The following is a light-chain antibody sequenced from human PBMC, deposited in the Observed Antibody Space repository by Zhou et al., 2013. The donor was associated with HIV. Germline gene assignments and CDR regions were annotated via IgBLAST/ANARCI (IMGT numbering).Light chain of an antibody. Sequence: DIQMTQSPSSLSASVGDRVTITCRASQSISSYLNWYQQKPGKAPNLLIYAASSLQSGVPSRFSGSGSGTDFTLTISSLQPEDFATYYCQQSYSNPRTFGQGTKGGNQT. CDR2: AAS. V-gene: IGKV1-39*01. CDR3: QQSYSNPRT. CDR1: QSISSY. J-gene: IGKJ1*01.